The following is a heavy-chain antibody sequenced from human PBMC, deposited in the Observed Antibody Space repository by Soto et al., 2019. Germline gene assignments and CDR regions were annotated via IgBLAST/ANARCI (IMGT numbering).Heavy chain of an antibody. Sequence: PSKTLSLTCSVSGDSSSSTDYYCTWIRQNPEKGLEWIGNIYFRGNTYYSPSLESRLTISVDTSKNQFSLKLTSVTAADTAVYYCAREGGFFVSGGYTTRGDTHSRGQGRMVTVPS. D-gene: IGHD3-22*01. CDR2: IYFRGNT. CDR3: AREGGFFVSGGYTTRGDTHS. CDR1: GDSSSSTDYY. V-gene: IGHV4-31*03. J-gene: IGHJ3*01.